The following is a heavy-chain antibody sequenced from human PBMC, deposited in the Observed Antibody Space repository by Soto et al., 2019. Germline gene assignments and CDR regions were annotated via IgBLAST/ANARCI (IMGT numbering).Heavy chain of an antibody. D-gene: IGHD2-2*01. CDR1: GGTFSSYA. J-gene: IGHJ6*02. CDR2: IISIFGTA. Sequence: QVQLVQSGAEVKKPGSSVKVSCKASGGTFSSYAISWVRQAPGQGLEWMGGIISIFGTANYAQKFQGRATXXADESTSTAYRELSSLRSEDTAVYYCARHVPAAGYYYGMDVWGQGTTVTVSS. V-gene: IGHV1-69*12. CDR3: ARHVPAAGYYYGMDV.